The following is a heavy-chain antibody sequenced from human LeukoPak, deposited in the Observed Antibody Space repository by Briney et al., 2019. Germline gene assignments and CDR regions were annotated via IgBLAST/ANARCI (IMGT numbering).Heavy chain of an antibody. CDR3: ARRSTVAGRGRFDP. CDR1: GGSIRSTSYH. CDR2: VHHSGST. V-gene: IGHV4-39*01. J-gene: IGHJ5*02. Sequence: PSETLSLTCTVSGGSIRSTSYHWGWIRQPPGKGLEWLGSVHHSGSTYANPSLKSRVTISVDTSKNQFSLKLISVTAADTAVYYCARRSTVAGRGRFDPWGQGTLVTVSS. D-gene: IGHD6-19*01.